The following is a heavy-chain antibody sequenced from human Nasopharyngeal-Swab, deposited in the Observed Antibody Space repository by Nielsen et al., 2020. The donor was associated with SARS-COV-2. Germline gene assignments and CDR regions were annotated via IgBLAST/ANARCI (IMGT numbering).Heavy chain of an antibody. J-gene: IGHJ6*02. CDR2: ISGSGGST. CDR1: GFTFSSYA. Sequence: GESLKISCAASGFTFSSYAMSWVRQAPGKGLEWVSAISGSGGSTYYADSVKGRFTISRDNSKNTLYLQMNSLRAEDTAVYYCAKDHRYSSGWDINYGMDVWGQGTTVTVSS. CDR3: AKDHRYSSGWDINYGMDV. V-gene: IGHV3-23*01. D-gene: IGHD6-19*01.